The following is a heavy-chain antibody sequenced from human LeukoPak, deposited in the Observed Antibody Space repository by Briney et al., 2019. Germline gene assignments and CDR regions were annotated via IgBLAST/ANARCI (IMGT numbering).Heavy chain of an antibody. Sequence: ASVKVSCKASGYTFTDYYLYWVRPTPGQGLEWMGWIKPSTGGTKYVQKFEGRVTMTRDTSKSTAYMELSGLRSDDTAVYYCARDGLRIAAAFDYWGQGTLVTVSS. CDR3: ARDGLRIAAAFDY. CDR1: GYTFTDYY. CDR2: IKPSTGGT. J-gene: IGHJ4*02. D-gene: IGHD6-13*01. V-gene: IGHV1-2*02.